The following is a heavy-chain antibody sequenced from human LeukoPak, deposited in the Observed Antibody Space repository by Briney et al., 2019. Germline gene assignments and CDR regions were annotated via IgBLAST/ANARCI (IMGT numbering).Heavy chain of an antibody. V-gene: IGHV3-21*01. CDR1: GFTFSSYS. CDR2: ISSSSYI. D-gene: IGHD4-17*01. J-gene: IGHJ4*02. Sequence: GGSLRLSCAASGFTFSSYSMNWVRQAPGKGLEWVSSISSSSYIYYADSVKGRFTISRDNAKNSLYLQMNSLRAEDTAVYYCARDHDYGDYFFDYWGQGTLVTVSS. CDR3: ARDHDYGDYFFDY.